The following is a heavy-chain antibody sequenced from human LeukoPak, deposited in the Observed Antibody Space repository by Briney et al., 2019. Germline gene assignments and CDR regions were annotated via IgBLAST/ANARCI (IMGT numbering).Heavy chain of an antibody. V-gene: IGHV4-34*01. D-gene: IGHD5-12*01. CDR3: ARHPARRGPVDF. CDR1: GGSFSGYY. J-gene: IGHJ4*02. Sequence: SETLSLTCAVYGGSFSGYYRSWIRQPPGKGLEWIGEINHSGSTNYNPSLKSRVTISVDTSKNQFSLKLSSVTAADTAVYYCARHPARRGPVDFWGQGTLVTVSA. CDR2: INHSGST.